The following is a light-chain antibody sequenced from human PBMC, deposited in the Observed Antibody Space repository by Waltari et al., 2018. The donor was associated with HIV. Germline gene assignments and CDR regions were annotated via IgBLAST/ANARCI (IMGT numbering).Light chain of an antibody. J-gene: IGLJ1*01. CDR3: CSYAGTYTYV. CDR2: EVS. V-gene: IGLV2-11*01. CDR1: SSDIGSFDY. Sequence: QSALPQPRSVSGSPGQSVTISCPATSSDIGSFDYVSWYQHSPGKAPKVIIYEVSQRPSGVPDRFTASKSGFTASLTISGLQDEDEADYYCCSYAGTYTYVFGTGTTVTVL.